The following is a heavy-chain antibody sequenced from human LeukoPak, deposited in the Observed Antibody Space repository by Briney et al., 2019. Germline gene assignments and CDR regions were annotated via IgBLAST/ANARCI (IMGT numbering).Heavy chain of an antibody. Sequence: MASETLSLTCAVSGGSVSSGSYYWSWIRQPPGKGLEWIGYIYYSGSTNYNPSLKSRVTISVDTSKNQFSLKLSSVTAADTAVYYCASIVAATVDYWGQGTLVTVSS. CDR1: GGSVSSGSYY. V-gene: IGHV4-61*01. D-gene: IGHD2-15*01. CDR2: IYYSGST. CDR3: ASIVAATVDY. J-gene: IGHJ4*02.